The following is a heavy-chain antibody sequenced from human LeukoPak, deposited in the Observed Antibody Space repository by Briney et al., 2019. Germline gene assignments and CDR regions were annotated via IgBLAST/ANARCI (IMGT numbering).Heavy chain of an antibody. CDR3: AREWDGYNWEFGS. Sequence: SETLSLTCTVSGGSISSSSYYWGWIRQPPGKGLEWIGSIYYSGITYYNPSLKSRVTMSVDTSKNQFSLKLSSVTAADTAVYYCAREWDGYNWEFGSWGQGTLVTVSS. J-gene: IGHJ5*02. V-gene: IGHV4-39*07. CDR2: IYYSGIT. CDR1: GGSISSSSYY. D-gene: IGHD5-24*01.